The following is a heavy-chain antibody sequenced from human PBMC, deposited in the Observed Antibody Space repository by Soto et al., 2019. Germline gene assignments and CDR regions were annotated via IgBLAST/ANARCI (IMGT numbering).Heavy chain of an antibody. CDR3: ARQGSNEYYYYGIHV. J-gene: IGHJ6*02. CDR2: IIRIFGTP. CDR1: GGTFSSYA. V-gene: IGHV1-69*12. Sequence: QVQLVQSGAEVKKPGSSAKVSCKASGGTFSSYAINWVRQAPGQGLEWMGGIIRIFGTPDYAQRSQGRVTLTADESTSTAYMDLSSLRSEDCAVYYCARQGSNEYYYYGIHVWGQGITVTVSS. D-gene: IGHD3-10*01.